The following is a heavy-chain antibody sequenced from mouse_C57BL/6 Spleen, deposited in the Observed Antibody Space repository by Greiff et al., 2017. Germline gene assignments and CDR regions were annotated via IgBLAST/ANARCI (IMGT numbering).Heavy chain of an antibody. V-gene: IGHV1-7*01. J-gene: IGHJ3*01. CDR1: GYTFTSYW. D-gene: IGHD2-4*01. Sequence: VMLVESGAELAKPGASVKLSCKASGYTFTSYWMHWVKQRPGQGLEWIGYIHPSSGYTKYNQKFKDKATLTADKSSSTAYMQLSSLTYEDSAVYFCARSEIYYDYSAWFAYWGQGTLVTVSA. CDR2: IHPSSGYT. CDR3: ARSEIYYDYSAWFAY.